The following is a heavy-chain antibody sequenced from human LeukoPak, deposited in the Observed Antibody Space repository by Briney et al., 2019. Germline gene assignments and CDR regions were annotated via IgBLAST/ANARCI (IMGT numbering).Heavy chain of an antibody. Sequence: SETLSLTCAVSGYSISSGYYWGWIRQPPGKGLEWIGSIYHSGSTYYNPSLKSRVTISVDTSKNQFSLKLSSVTAADTAVYYCARFGGAAAVADDAFDIWGQGTMVTVSS. J-gene: IGHJ3*02. V-gene: IGHV4-38-2*01. D-gene: IGHD6-13*01. CDR3: ARFGGAAAVADDAFDI. CDR1: GYSISSGYY. CDR2: IYHSGST.